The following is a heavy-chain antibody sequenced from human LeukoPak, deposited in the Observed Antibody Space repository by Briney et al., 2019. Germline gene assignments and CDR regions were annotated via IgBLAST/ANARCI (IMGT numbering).Heavy chain of an antibody. CDR1: GYAFTSYY. CDR3: ARGWFDCSGGSCYSDGLNY. CDR2: INPSGGST. Sequence: ASVKVSCKASGYAFTSYYMHWVRQAPGQGLEWMGIINPSGGSTSYAQKFQGRVTMTRDTSTSTVYMELSSLRSEDTAVYYCARGWFDCSGGSCYSDGLNYWGQGTLVTVSS. D-gene: IGHD2-15*01. J-gene: IGHJ4*02. V-gene: IGHV1-46*01.